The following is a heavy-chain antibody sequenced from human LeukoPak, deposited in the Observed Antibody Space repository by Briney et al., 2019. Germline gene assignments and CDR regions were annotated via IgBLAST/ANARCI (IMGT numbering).Heavy chain of an antibody. J-gene: IGHJ5*02. V-gene: IGHV1-2*02. CDR2: INPNSGGT. CDR1: GYTFTGYY. CDR3: ARLETGSRSSPALVGFDP. Sequence: ASVKVSCKASGYTFTGYYMHWVRQAPGQGLEWMGWINPNSGGTNYAQKFQVRVTMTRDTSISTAYMELSRLSSDDTAVYYCARLETGSRSSPALVGFDPWGQGTLVTVSS. D-gene: IGHD6-13*01.